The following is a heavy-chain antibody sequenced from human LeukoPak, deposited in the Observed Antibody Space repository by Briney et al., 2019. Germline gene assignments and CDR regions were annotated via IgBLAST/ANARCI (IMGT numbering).Heavy chain of an antibody. V-gene: IGHV3-30*02. Sequence: GGSLRLSCAASGFTFSSYGMHWVRQAPGKGLEWVAVIWYDGSNKYSADSVKGRFTISRDNSKNTLYLQMNSLRAEDTAVYYCAKDFNVLLWFGEPLDAFDIWGQGTMVTVSS. CDR2: IWYDGSNK. CDR3: AKDFNVLLWFGEPLDAFDI. D-gene: IGHD3-10*01. CDR1: GFTFSSYG. J-gene: IGHJ3*02.